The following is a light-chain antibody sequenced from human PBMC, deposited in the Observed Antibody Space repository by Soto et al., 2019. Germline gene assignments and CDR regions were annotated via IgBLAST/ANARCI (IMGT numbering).Light chain of an antibody. CDR2: GAS. Sequence: EIVMTQSPATLSVSQGERATLSCRASQSVSSTLAWFQQKPGQAPRLLIYGASTRDTGIPARFSGSGSGTEFTLTISSLQSEDFAVYHCQQYNKWPPTFGQGTKVYVK. CDR3: QQYNKWPPT. J-gene: IGKJ1*01. CDR1: QSVSST. V-gene: IGKV3-15*01.